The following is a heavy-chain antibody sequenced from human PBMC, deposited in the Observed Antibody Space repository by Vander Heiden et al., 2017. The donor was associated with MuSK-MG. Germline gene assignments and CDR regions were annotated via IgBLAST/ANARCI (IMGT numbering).Heavy chain of an antibody. J-gene: IGHJ5*02. Sequence: QVQLVQSGAEVKKPGSSVKVSCKASGGTFSSYAISWVRQAPGQGLEWMGGIIPIFGTANYAQKFQGRVTITADESTSTAYMELSSLRSEDTAVYYCARRTQIAAAGRNNWFDPWGQGTLVTVSS. CDR2: IIPIFGTA. D-gene: IGHD6-13*01. CDR1: GGTFSSYA. V-gene: IGHV1-69*01. CDR3: ARRTQIAAAGRNNWFDP.